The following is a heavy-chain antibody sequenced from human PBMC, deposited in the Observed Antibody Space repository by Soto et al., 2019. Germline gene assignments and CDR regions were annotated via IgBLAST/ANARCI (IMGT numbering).Heavy chain of an antibody. J-gene: IGHJ6*02. V-gene: IGHV4-39*01. CDR2: MYYSGST. CDR1: GDSIISSNYY. CDR3: ARIVVIPAAPDYYNYYGVDV. D-gene: IGHD2-2*01. Sequence: SETLSLTCTVSGDSIISSNYYWAWIRQSPGKGLEWIGNMYYSGSTYYSLSLKSRVTMSVDTSKNQFSLKISSVTAADTSVYYCARIVVIPAAPDYYNYYGVDVWGQGTTVT.